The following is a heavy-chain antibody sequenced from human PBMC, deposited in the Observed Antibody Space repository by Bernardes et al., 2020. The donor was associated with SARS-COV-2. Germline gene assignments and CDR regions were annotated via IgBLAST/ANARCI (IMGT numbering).Heavy chain of an antibody. CDR1: GGSIRSYY. Sequence: SETLSLTCTVSGGSIRSYYWSWVRQPPGKGLEWIGYIYYIGNTKYSPSLKSRVTMSVDRSKNQFSLKLTSVTAADTAVSYCARARDLDFWSASDYLGQG. J-gene: IGHJ4*02. V-gene: IGHV4-59*01. D-gene: IGHD3-3*01. CDR3: ARARDLDFWSASDY. CDR2: IYYIGNT.